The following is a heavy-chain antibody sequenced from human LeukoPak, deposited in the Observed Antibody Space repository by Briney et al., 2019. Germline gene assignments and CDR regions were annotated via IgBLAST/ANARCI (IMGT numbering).Heavy chain of an antibody. D-gene: IGHD1-1*01. CDR1: GYTFTSNG. Sequence: ASVKVSCKASGYTFTSNGISWVRQAPGQGLEWMGWISAYNGNTNYAQKLQGRVTMTTDTSTSTAYMELRSLRSDDTAVYYCASGSTGTDYYYYGMDVWGQGTTVTVSS. CDR3: ASGSTGTDYYYYGMDV. V-gene: IGHV1-18*01. J-gene: IGHJ6*02. CDR2: ISAYNGNT.